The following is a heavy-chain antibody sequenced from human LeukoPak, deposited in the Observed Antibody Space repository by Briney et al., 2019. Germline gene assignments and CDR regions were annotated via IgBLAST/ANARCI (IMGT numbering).Heavy chain of an antibody. V-gene: IGHV3-49*03. CDR2: IRSKAYGGTT. CDR1: GFTFGDYA. Sequence: PGGSLRLSCTASGFTFGDYAMSWFRQAPGKGLEWVGFIRSKAYGGTTDYAAPVKGRFTISRDDSKNTLYLQMNSLKTEDTAVYYCTTEKAVAGIRGYFDYWGQGTLVTVSS. D-gene: IGHD6-19*01. CDR3: TTEKAVAGIRGYFDY. J-gene: IGHJ4*02.